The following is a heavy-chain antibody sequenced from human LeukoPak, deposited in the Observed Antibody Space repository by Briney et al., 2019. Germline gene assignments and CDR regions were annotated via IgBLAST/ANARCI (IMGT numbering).Heavy chain of an antibody. Sequence: GGSLRLSCTASGFTFGGYAMSWVRQAPGKGLEWVSSISAGSEDSYYADSVKGRFTISRDNSKSTLYLQMNSLRTDDTAVYYCARTIAQYSNTWLYYYYGLDVWGQGTTVTVSS. CDR2: ISAGSEDS. CDR3: ARTIAQYSNTWLYYYYGLDV. D-gene: IGHD1-7*01. CDR1: GFTFGGYA. V-gene: IGHV3-23*01. J-gene: IGHJ6*02.